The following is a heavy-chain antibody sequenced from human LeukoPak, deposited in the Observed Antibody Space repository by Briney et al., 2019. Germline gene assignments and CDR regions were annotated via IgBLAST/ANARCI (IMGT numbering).Heavy chain of an antibody. CDR2: IYITGST. Sequence: SETLSLTCTVSGGSISNYCWSWIRQSAGKGLEWIGRIYITGSTNYNPSLKSRVSMSLDTSKNQLSLKLSSVTAADTAVYYCAREVGSSWYYWGQGTLVTVSS. D-gene: IGHD6-13*01. V-gene: IGHV4-4*07. CDR3: AREVGSSWYY. CDR1: GGSISNYC. J-gene: IGHJ4*02.